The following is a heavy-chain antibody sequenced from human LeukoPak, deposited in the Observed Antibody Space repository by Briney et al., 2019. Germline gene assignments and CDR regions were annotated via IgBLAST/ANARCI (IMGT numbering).Heavy chain of an antibody. Sequence: SETLSLTCTVSGGSMSRYHWTWIRQSPGKGLEWIGYIYDSGVTYYNPSLKSRVTISVDTSKSQFSLKLTSVTAADTAVYYCARGIGSGYTDDWGHGTLVTVSS. V-gene: IGHV4-59*12. CDR3: ARGIGSGYTDD. J-gene: IGHJ4*01. CDR1: GGSMSRYH. D-gene: IGHD3-22*01. CDR2: IYDSGVT.